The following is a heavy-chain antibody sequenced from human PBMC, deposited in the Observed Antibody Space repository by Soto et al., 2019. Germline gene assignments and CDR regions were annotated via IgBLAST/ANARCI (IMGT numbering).Heavy chain of an antibody. Sequence: PGGSLRLSCAPSEFTFSTYAMTWVRQAPRRGLQWFATISDSGDLTYYADSVKGRFTISRDNSRNTLYLQTSHLRPEHTALYYCAKPWVASIRDRPPRFDLWGRGALVKVCS. CDR3: AKPWVASIRDRPPRFDL. V-gene: IGHV3-23*01. J-gene: IGHJ2*01. D-gene: IGHD1-20*01. CDR1: EFTFSTYA. CDR2: ISDSGDLT.